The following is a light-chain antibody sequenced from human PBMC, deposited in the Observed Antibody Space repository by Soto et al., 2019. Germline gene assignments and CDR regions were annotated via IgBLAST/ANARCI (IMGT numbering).Light chain of an antibody. CDR3: QQYENVPLT. V-gene: IGKV1-33*01. CDR2: DAS. Sequence: DIQMTQSPSSLSASVGDIVTITCQASQDISKYLNWYQQKPGKAPKLLIYDASNLETGVPSKFSGRGSGTDFTFTISSLQPEDIATYYCQQYENVPLTFGGGTKVDIK. J-gene: IGKJ4*01. CDR1: QDISKY.